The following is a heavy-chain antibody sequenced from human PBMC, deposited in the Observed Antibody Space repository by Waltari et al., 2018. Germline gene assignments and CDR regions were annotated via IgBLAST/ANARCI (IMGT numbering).Heavy chain of an antibody. CDR1: GYSISSGYY. CDR3: ARGGSPLSL. J-gene: IGHJ4*02. CDR2: IYHSGST. V-gene: IGHV4-38-2*01. Sequence: QVQLQESGPGLVKPSETLSLTCAVSGYSISSGYYWGWIRQPPGKGLEWIGSIYHSGSTYYNPSLKSRVTISVDTSKNQFSLKLSSVTAADTAVYYCARGGSPLSLWGQGTLVTVS. D-gene: IGHD6-19*01.